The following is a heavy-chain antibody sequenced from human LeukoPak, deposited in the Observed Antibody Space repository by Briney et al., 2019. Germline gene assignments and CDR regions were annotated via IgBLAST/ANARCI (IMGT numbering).Heavy chain of an antibody. CDR3: ARYSGWFLYYFDY. CDR2: INHSGGT. J-gene: IGHJ4*02. CDR1: GGSFSGYY. Sequence: SETLSLTCAVYGGSFSGYYWSWIRQPPGKGLELVWEINHSGGTNYNPSLKSRVTISVDTSKNQFSLRLSSVTAADTAVYYCARYSGWFLYYFDYWGQGTLVTVST. V-gene: IGHV4-34*01. D-gene: IGHD6-19*01.